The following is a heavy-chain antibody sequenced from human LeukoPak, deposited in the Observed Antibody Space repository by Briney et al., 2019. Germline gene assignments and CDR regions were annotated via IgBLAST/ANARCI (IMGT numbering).Heavy chain of an antibody. CDR3: ARVYYGSGSYYRY. J-gene: IGHJ4*02. D-gene: IGHD3-10*01. CDR1: GFAFSSYA. CDR2: ISYDGSNK. Sequence: GGSLRLSCAASGFAFSSYAIHWVRQAPGKGLEWVAVISYDGSNKYYADSVKGRFTISRDNAKNSLYLEMNSLRAEDTAVYYCARVYYGSGSYYRYWGQGTLVIVSS. V-gene: IGHV3-30*04.